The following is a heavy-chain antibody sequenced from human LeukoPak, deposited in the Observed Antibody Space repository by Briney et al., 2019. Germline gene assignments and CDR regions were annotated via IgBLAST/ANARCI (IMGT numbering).Heavy chain of an antibody. Sequence: PGGSLRLSCAASGFTIGPYAMYWVRQGPGRGLEWVSVIKADGSGTFYADSVRGRFTTPRDNSKNSLYLQMNSLTSEDTALYYCATWAFYHNLDVWGQGTTVIVSS. V-gene: IGHV3-43*02. CDR2: IKADGSGT. CDR1: GFTIGPYA. CDR3: ATWAFYHNLDV. J-gene: IGHJ6*02. D-gene: IGHD2/OR15-2a*01.